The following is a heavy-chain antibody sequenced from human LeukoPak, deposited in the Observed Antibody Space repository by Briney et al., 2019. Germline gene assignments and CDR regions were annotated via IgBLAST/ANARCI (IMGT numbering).Heavy chain of an antibody. CDR2: INHSGST. J-gene: IGHJ2*01. V-gene: IGHV4-34*01. CDR3: ARDGLQTWYFDL. CDR1: GGSFSGYY. Sequence: PSETLSLTCAVYGGSFSGYYWSWIRQPPGKGLEWIGEINHSGSTNYNPSLKSRVTISVDTSKNQFSLKLSSVTAADTAVYYCARDGLQTWYFDLWGRGTLVTVSS. D-gene: IGHD4-17*01.